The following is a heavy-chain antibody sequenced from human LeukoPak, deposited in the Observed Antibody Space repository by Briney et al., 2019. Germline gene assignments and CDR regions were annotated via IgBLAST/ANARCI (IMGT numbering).Heavy chain of an antibody. CDR3: AHGLSGVGFNY. D-gene: IGHD3-10*01. CDR1: GDSVSSQSGA. J-gene: IGHJ4*02. CDR2: TYYRSKWYY. V-gene: IGHV6-1*01. Sequence: SQTLSLTCAISGDSVSSQSGAWNWIRQSTSRGLEWQGRTYYRSKWYYEYAVSLKSRVTMIPDTSKNQFFLQLSSVTPEDTAVYYCAHGLSGVGFNYWGQGTLVTVSS.